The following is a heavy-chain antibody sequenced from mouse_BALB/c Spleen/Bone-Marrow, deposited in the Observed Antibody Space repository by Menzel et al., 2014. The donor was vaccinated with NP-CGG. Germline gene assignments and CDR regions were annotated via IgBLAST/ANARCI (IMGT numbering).Heavy chain of an antibody. CDR2: ISSGGSYT. D-gene: IGHD2-2*01. CDR1: GFTFSSYA. CDR3: AREGYDGQMDY. Sequence: EVKLMESGGGLVKPGGPLKLSCAAFGFTFSSYAMSWVRQSPEKRLEWVAEISSGGSYTYYPDTVTGRFTISRDNAKHPLCLEVSSLRSEDTAMYYCAREGYDGQMDYWGQGTSVTVSS. V-gene: IGHV5-9-4*01. J-gene: IGHJ4*01.